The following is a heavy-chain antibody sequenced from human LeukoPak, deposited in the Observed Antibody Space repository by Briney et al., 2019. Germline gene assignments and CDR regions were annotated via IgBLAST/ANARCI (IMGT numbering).Heavy chain of an antibody. D-gene: IGHD6-13*01. J-gene: IGHJ6*02. Sequence: GESLRISCKGSGYSLTSYWISWVRQMPGKGLEWMGRIDPSDSYTNYSPSFQGHVTISADKSISTAYLQWSSLKASDTAMYYCARHLRQQLVQEYYYYGMDVRGQGTTVTVSS. CDR3: ARHLRQQLVQEYYYYGMDV. CDR2: IDPSDSYT. CDR1: GYSLTSYW. V-gene: IGHV5-10-1*01.